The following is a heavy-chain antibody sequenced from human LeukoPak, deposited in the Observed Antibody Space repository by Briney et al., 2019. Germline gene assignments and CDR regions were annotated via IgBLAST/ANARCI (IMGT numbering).Heavy chain of an antibody. CDR1: GFTFSSYG. CDR2: IRYDGNNK. CDR3: AKVPVPLVIIPAGGFAY. V-gene: IGHV3-30*02. J-gene: IGHJ4*02. D-gene: IGHD3-22*01. Sequence: PGGSLTLSCAASGFTFSSYGMHWVRQAPGKGLEWVAFIRYDGNNKYYADSEKRRFTISRDNSKNTLNLQMNTVRAEDRAVYYCAKVPVPLVIIPAGGFAYWGEGTLVTASS.